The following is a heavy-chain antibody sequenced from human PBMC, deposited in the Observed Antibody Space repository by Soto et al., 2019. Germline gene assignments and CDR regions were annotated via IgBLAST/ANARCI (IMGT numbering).Heavy chain of an antibody. Sequence: EVQLLESGGGLVQPGGSLRLSCAASGFTFSSYAMSWVRQAPGKGLEWVSAISGSGGSTYYADSVKGRFTISRDNSKNTLYLQMNSLRAEDTAVYYCAKPGGITGTTAVGEGDYFDYWGQGTLVTVSS. V-gene: IGHV3-23*01. CDR3: AKPGGITGTTAVGEGDYFDY. D-gene: IGHD1-20*01. CDR2: ISGSGGST. J-gene: IGHJ4*02. CDR1: GFTFSSYA.